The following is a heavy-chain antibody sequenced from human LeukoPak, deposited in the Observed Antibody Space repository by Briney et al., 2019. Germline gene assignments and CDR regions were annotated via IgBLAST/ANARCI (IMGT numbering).Heavy chain of an antibody. D-gene: IGHD6-19*01. J-gene: IGHJ4*02. V-gene: IGHV3-23*01. CDR1: GLTFSSYA. Sequence: GGSLRLSCAASGLTFSSYAMRWVRQAPGKGLAWVSTISGSGASTYYADSVKGRFTISRDNSKNTLYLQMNSLSAEDTAVYYCAKDRQWLVRGLFDYWGQGTLVTVSS. CDR2: ISGSGAST. CDR3: AKDRQWLVRGLFDY.